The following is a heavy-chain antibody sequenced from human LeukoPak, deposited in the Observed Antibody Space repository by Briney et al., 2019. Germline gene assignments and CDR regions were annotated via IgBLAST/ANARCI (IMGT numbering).Heavy chain of an antibody. J-gene: IGHJ5*02. CDR3: ARGIAVAGLRSGWFDP. CDR2: IYYSGST. CDR1: GGSISSYY. D-gene: IGHD6-19*01. Sequence: SETLSLTCTVSGGSISSYYWSWIRQPPGKGLEWIGYIYYSGSTNYNPSLKSRVTISVDTSKNQFSLKLSSVTAADTAVYYCARGIAVAGLRSGWFDPWGQGTLVTVSS. V-gene: IGHV4-59*12.